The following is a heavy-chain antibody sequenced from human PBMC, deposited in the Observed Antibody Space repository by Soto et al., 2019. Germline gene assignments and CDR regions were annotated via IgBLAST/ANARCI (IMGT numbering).Heavy chain of an antibody. CDR2: IYYSGST. Sequence: SLTCTVSGGSISSYYWSWIRQPPGKGREWIGYIYYSGSTNYNPSLKSRVTISVETSKNQFSLKLSSVTAADTAVYYCARHAGCSGGSCYFYYYYYGMDVWGQGTTVTVSS. D-gene: IGHD2-15*01. J-gene: IGHJ6*02. CDR3: ARHAGCSGGSCYFYYYYYGMDV. V-gene: IGHV4-59*08. CDR1: GGSISSYY.